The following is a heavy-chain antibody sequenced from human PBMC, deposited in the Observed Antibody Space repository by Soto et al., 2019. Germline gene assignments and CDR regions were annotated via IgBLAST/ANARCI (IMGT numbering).Heavy chain of an antibody. Sequence: QVQLVQSGAEVKKPGSSVKVSCKVSGGTFSNYAIDWVRLAPGQGLEWMGGIVPIFGTTYYTQKFQGRATIIADDSTTTAYLELSSLRSEDTAIYYCARVEAVAGIYNYHGLDVWGQGTAVTVPS. D-gene: IGHD6-19*01. CDR3: ARVEAVAGIYNYHGLDV. CDR2: IVPIFGTT. J-gene: IGHJ6*02. CDR1: GGTFSNYA. V-gene: IGHV1-69*12.